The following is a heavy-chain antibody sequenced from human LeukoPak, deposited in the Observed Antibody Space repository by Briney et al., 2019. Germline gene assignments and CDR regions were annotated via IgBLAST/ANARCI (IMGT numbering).Heavy chain of an antibody. D-gene: IGHD2-15*01. J-gene: IGHJ4*02. CDR2: ISYDGGNE. CDR3: ARGGYCSEIGCPWGSIDY. Sequence: PGGSLRLSCAASKFTFSRSAMHWVRQAPGKGLEWVAVISYDGGNEHYAESVKGRFTISRDNSENTLYLQMSSLRAEDTAVYCCARGGYCSEIGCPWGSIDYWGQGVLVTVSS. CDR1: KFTFSRSA. V-gene: IGHV3-30-3*01.